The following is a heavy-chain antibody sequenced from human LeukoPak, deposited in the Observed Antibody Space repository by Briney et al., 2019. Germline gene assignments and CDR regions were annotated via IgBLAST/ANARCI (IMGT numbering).Heavy chain of an antibody. J-gene: IGHJ4*02. CDR3: ARNYDSSKDGNDY. CDR1: GYRFTSYS. D-gene: IGHD3-22*01. V-gene: IGHV1-18*01. Sequence: ASVKVSCKASGYRFTSYSMSWVRQAPGQRLEWVGWISSYNGKTNYGKNVQGRVTMTTDTSSSTASMELRSLSSDDTAIYYCARNYDSSKDGNDYWGQGTLVTVSS. CDR2: ISSYNGKT.